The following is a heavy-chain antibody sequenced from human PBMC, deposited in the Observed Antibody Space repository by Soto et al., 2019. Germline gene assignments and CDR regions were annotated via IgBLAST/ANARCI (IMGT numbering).Heavy chain of an antibody. CDR3: AKDGGREGYVGHWFDP. CDR1: GGTFSNYA. V-gene: IGHV1-69*15. J-gene: IGHJ5*02. Sequence: QVQLVQSGAEVKKPGSSVKVSFKASGGTFSNYAITWVRQDPGQGLEWLGRIIYIFGTTDYAQKFQGRVTITADESTTTSYMELSSRRSDDTADYYCAKDGGREGYVGHWFDPWGQGTLVTVSS. CDR2: IIYIFGTT. D-gene: IGHD5-12*01.